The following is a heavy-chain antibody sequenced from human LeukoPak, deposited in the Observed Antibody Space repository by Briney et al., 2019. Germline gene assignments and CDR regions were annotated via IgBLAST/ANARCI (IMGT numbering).Heavy chain of an antibody. CDR2: MYLSGTT. D-gene: IGHD3-22*01. CDR1: GFSFSNYAM. CDR3: AGLVGRYSSGLYYYYFDY. J-gene: IGHJ4*02. V-gene: IGHV4-4*02. Sequence: PGGSLRLSCAASGFSFSNYAMSWVRQAPGKGLEWIGEMYLSGTTHSNPSVKSRVTISIDKSKNQFFLNLSSVTAADTAVYYCAGLVGRYSSGLYYYYFDYWGQGTLVTVSS.